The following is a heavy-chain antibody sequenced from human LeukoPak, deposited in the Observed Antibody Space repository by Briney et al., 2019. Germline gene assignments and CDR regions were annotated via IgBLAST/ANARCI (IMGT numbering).Heavy chain of an antibody. V-gene: IGHV1-2*02. Sequence: PGASVKVSCKASGYTFTGNYMHWVRQAPGQGLEWVGWINPNSGDRSYAQTFQGRVTMTRDTSITTAYMELSSLRSDDTAVYYCARAGYCSGGSCYTFDYWGQGTLVTVSS. CDR2: INPNSGDR. CDR1: GYTFTGNY. J-gene: IGHJ4*02. D-gene: IGHD2-15*01. CDR3: ARAGYCSGGSCYTFDY.